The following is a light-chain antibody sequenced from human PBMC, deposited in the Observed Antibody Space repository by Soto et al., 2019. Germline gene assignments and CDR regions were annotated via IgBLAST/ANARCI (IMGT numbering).Light chain of an antibody. CDR1: NSNIGNNY. CDR3: GTWGGGLSAGFFV. J-gene: IGLJ1*01. Sequence: QSVLTQPPSVSAAPGQKVTISCSGSNSNIGNNYVSWYQQVPGTAPKLLIFDNNNRPSGIPDRFSGSKSGTSATLGITGLQTGDEADYYCGTWGGGLSAGFFVFGTGTQLTVL. CDR2: DNN. V-gene: IGLV1-51*01.